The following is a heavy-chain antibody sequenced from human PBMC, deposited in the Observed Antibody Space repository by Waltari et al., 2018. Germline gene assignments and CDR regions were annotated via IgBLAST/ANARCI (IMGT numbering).Heavy chain of an antibody. D-gene: IGHD3-16*01. CDR3: ARDRRHTFLFDY. V-gene: IGHV3-21*01. CDR1: GFTFSSYS. CDR2: ISSSSSYI. J-gene: IGHJ4*02. Sequence: EVQLVESGGGLVKPGGSLRLSCAASGFTFSSYSMNWVRQAPGKGLEWVSSISSSSSYIYYADSVKGRFTISRDNAKNSLYLQMNSLRAEDTAVYYCARDRRHTFLFDYWGQGTLVTVSS.